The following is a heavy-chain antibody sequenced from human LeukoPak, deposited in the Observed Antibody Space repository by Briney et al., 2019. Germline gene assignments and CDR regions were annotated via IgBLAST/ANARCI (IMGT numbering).Heavy chain of an antibody. CDR2: IYTSGST. J-gene: IGHJ3*02. CDR1: GGSISGGSYY. Sequence: SQTLSLTCTVSGGSISGGSYYWSWIRQPAGKGLEWIGRIYTSGSTNYNPSLKSRVTISVDTSKNQFSLKLSSVTAADTAVYYCARVRYSSSWYLGKDAFDIWGQGTMVTVSS. D-gene: IGHD6-13*01. V-gene: IGHV4-61*02. CDR3: ARVRYSSSWYLGKDAFDI.